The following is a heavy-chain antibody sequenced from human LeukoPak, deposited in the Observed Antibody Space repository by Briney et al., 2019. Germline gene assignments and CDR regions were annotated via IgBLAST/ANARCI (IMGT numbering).Heavy chain of an antibody. CDR1: GFTVSSKY. CDR2: IYSGGST. V-gene: IGHV3-66*01. D-gene: IGHD3-3*01. CDR3: ARYSDRGEWYPCR. J-gene: IGHJ4*02. Sequence: QPGGSLRLSCAASGFTVSSKYMSWVRQAPGKGLEWVSVIYSGGSTYYADSVKGRFTISRDNSKNTLYLQMNSLRAEDTAVYYCARYSDRGEWYPCRWGQGTLVTVSS.